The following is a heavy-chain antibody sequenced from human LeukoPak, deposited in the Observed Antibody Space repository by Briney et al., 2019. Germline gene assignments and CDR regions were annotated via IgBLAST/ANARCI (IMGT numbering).Heavy chain of an antibody. D-gene: IGHD5-18*01. Sequence: GGSLRLSCAASGFTFSSYAMHWVRQAPGKGLEWVAVISYDGSNKYYADSVKGRFTISRDNSKNTLYLQMNSLRAEDMAVYYCARGSRIQLNWFDPWGQGTLVTVSS. CDR2: ISYDGSNK. J-gene: IGHJ5*02. CDR3: ARGSRIQLNWFDP. V-gene: IGHV3-30-3*01. CDR1: GFTFSSYA.